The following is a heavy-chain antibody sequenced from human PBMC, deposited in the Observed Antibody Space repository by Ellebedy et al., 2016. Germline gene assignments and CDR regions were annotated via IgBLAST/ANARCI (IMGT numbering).Heavy chain of an antibody. CDR1: GFTFSSYG. CDR3: ASLWFGESPFDI. CDR2: ISYDGSNK. Sequence: GESLKISXAASGFTFSSYGMHWVRQAPGKGLEWVAVISYDGSNKYYADSVKGRFTISRDNSKNTLYLQMNSLRAEDTAVYYCASLWFGESPFDIWGQGTMVTVSS. D-gene: IGHD3-10*01. J-gene: IGHJ3*02. V-gene: IGHV3-30*03.